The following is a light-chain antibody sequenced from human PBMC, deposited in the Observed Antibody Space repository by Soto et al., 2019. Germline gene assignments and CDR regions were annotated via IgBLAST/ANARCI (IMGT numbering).Light chain of an antibody. V-gene: IGKV3-20*01. CDR1: QSVSSSY. CDR2: GAS. CDR3: QKYGSSPGK. J-gene: IGKJ1*01. Sequence: EIVLTQSPGTLALSPVERATLSCRSSQSVSSSYLAWYQQKPGQAPRLLIYGASSRATGIPDRFSGSGSGTDFTLTISRLEPEDFAVYYCQKYGSSPGKFGQGTKVAIK.